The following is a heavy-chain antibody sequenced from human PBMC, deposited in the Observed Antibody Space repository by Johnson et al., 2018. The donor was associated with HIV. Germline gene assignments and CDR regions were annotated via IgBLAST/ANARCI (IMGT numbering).Heavy chain of an antibody. CDR1: GFTFSSYG. Sequence: QVQLVESGGGVVQPGRSLRLSCAASGFTFSSYGMHWVRQAPGKGLEWVAVIYYDGSNKYYADSMKGRFPISRDNYQNTLYLQMNSLRAEDTAVYYCAKEYLRYSGTYAGAFDIWGQGTMVTVSS. CDR2: IYYDGSNK. D-gene: IGHD1-26*01. CDR3: AKEYLRYSGTYAGAFDI. J-gene: IGHJ3*02. V-gene: IGHV3-33*06.